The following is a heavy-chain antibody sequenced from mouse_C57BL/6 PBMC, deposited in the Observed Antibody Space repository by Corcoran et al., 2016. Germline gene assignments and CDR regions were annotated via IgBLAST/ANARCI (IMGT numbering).Heavy chain of an antibody. V-gene: IGHV1-26*01. Sequence: EVQLQQSGPELVKPGASVKISCKASGYTFTDYYMNWVKQSHGKSLEWIGDINPNNGGTSYNQKFKGKATLTVDKSSSTAYMELRSLTSEDSAVYYWARVIWGYPTNNAMDYWGQGTSVTVSS. J-gene: IGHJ4*01. D-gene: IGHD2-2*01. CDR3: ARVIWGYPTNNAMDY. CDR2: INPNNGGT. CDR1: GYTFTDYY.